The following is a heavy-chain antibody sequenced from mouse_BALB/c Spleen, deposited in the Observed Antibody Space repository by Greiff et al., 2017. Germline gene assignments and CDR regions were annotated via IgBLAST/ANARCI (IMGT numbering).Heavy chain of an antibody. J-gene: IGHJ2*01. V-gene: IGHV1-80*01. CDR2: IYPGDGDT. D-gene: IGHD2-4*01. CDR3: ARGGGYDSYFDY. Sequence: QVQLKQSGAELVRPGSSVKISCKASGYAFSSYWMNWVKQRPGQGLEWIGQIYPGDGDTNYNGKFKGKATLTADKSSSTAYMQLSSLTSEDSAVYFCARGGGYDSYFDYWGQGTTLTVSS. CDR1: GYAFSSYW.